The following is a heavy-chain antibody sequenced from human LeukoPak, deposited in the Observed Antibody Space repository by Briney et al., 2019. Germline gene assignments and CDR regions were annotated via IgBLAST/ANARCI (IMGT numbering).Heavy chain of an antibody. CDR1: GGSISSYY. CDR3: ARGFTAMGDFDY. D-gene: IGHD5-18*01. Sequence: SETLSLTCTVSGGSISSYYWSWIRQPPGKGLEWIGYIYYSGSTNYNPSLKSRVTISVDTSKNQFSLKLSSVTAADTAVYYCARGFTAMGDFDYWGQGTLVTVSS. V-gene: IGHV4-59*01. J-gene: IGHJ4*02. CDR2: IYYSGST.